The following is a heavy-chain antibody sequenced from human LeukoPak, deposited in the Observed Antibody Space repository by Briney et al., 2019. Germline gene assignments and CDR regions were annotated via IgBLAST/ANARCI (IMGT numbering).Heavy chain of an antibody. V-gene: IGHV4-34*01. Sequence: PSGTLSLTCAAYVASFSDYYWSWIRQPPGKGPEWIGEINHSGTTTYNPSLKGRVTISVDTAKNQFSLKLTSVTAADTAVYYCARERLTVTSFESYSSGIYVWGQGTTVTVSS. CDR3: ARERLTVTSFESYSSGIYV. CDR1: VASFSDYY. CDR2: INHSGTT. J-gene: IGHJ6*02. D-gene: IGHD4-17*01.